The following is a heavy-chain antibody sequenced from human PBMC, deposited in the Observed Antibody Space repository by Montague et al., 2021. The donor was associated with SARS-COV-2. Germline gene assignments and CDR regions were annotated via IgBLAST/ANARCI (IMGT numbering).Heavy chain of an antibody. CDR3: ARAQNTCFIANCVNYFEV. CDR2: VHCTEST. Sequence: SETLSLTCSRLGGSINGQNGSANVRTPGTGAERIGYVHCTESTKYNPSLKTRVTLSLDTPKKHCSLKLKSVTAADTAVYYCARAQNTCFIANCVNYFEVWGLGALVTVSS. D-gene: IGHD1-1*01. V-gene: IGHV4-59*11. CDR1: GGSINGQN. J-gene: IGHJ4*02.